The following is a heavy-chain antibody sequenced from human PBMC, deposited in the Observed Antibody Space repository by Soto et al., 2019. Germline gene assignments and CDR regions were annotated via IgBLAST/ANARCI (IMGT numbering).Heavy chain of an antibody. V-gene: IGHV3-7*01. Sequence: GGSLRLSCAASGFTLSSYWMNWVRQAPGKGLEWVANIKQDGGERYYVDSVKGRFTISRDNAKNSLYLQMNSLGAEDTAVYYCARSGPGLVAVVAAVFDGWGQGTQVTVSS. D-gene: IGHD2-15*01. CDR1: GFTLSSYW. J-gene: IGHJ4*02. CDR2: IKQDGGER. CDR3: ARSGPGLVAVVAAVFDG.